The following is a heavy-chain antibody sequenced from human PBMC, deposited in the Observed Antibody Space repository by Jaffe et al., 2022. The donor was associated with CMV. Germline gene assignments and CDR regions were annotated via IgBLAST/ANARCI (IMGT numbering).Heavy chain of an antibody. J-gene: IGHJ3*02. D-gene: IGHD3-22*01. CDR3: AKFDDYYDSSGYYGDALDI. V-gene: IGHV3-30*18. CDR1: GFPFSSYG. CDR2: ISNDGRNE. Sequence: QVQLVESGGGVVQPGRSLRLYCAASGFPFSSYGIHWVRQAPGKGLEWVAVISNDGRNEYYADSVKGRFTISRDNSKNTLYLQMNSLKPEDTAVYYCAKFDDYYDSSGYYGDALDIWGQGTMVTVSS.